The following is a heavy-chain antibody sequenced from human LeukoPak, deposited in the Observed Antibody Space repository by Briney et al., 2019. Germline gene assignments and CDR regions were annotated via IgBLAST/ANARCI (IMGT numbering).Heavy chain of an antibody. CDR3: AKAYDFWSGYFPFDY. CDR1: GFTFSSYA. Sequence: GGSLRLSCAASGFTFSSYAMSSVRQAPGKGLEWVSAISGSGGSTYYADSVKGRFTISRDNSKNTLYLQMNSLRAEDTAVYYCAKAYDFWSGYFPFDYWRQGTLVTVSS. V-gene: IGHV3-23*01. D-gene: IGHD3-3*01. J-gene: IGHJ4*02. CDR2: ISGSGGST.